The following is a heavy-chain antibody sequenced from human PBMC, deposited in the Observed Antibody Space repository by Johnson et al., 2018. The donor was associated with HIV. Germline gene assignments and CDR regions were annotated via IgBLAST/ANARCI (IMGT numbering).Heavy chain of an antibody. J-gene: IGHJ3*02. V-gene: IGHV3-74*01. D-gene: IGHD2-15*01. CDR1: GFTFSSYW. CDR2: INSDGSNT. CDR3: ARGGYCRGGSCYGDALDI. Sequence: EVQLVESGGGLVQPGGSLRLSCAASGFTFSSYWMHWVRQAPGKGLVWVSRINSDGSNTTYTDSVKGRFTISRDNAKNTLYLQMNSLRAEDTAVYYCARGGYCRGGSCYGDALDIWGQGTMVTVSS.